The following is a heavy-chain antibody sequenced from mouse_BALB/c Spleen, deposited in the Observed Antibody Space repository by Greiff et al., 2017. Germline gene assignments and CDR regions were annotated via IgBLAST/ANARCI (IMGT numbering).Heavy chain of an antibody. D-gene: IGHD2-4*01. CDR2: ISSGSSTI. V-gene: IGHV5-17*02. CDR3: ARSQYDYDAGAGFAY. Sequence: EVKLQESGGGLVQPGGSRKLSCAASGFTFSSFGMHWVRQAPEKGLEWVAYISSGSSTIYYADTVKGRFTISRDNPKNTLFLQMTSLRSEDTAMYYCARSQYDYDAGAGFAYWGQGTLVTVSP. J-gene: IGHJ3*01. CDR1: GFTFSSFG.